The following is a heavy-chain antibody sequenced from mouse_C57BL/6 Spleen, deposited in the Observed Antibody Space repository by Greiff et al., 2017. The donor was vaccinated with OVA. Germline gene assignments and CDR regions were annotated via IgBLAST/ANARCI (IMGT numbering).Heavy chain of an antibody. Sequence: QVQLKQSGAELVKPGASVKISCKASGYTFTDYYINWVKQRPGQGLEWIGKIGPGSGSTYYNEKFKGKATLTADKSSSTAYMQLSSLTSEDSAVYFGARSGYDYDGGPWFAYWGQGTLVTVSA. J-gene: IGHJ3*01. CDR3: ARSGYDYDGGPWFAY. CDR2: IGPGSGST. CDR1: GYTFTDYY. V-gene: IGHV1-77*01. D-gene: IGHD2-4*01.